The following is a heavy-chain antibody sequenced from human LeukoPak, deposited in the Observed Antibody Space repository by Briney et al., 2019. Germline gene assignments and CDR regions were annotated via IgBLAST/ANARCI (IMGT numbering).Heavy chain of an antibody. V-gene: IGHV3-48*03. CDR1: GFTFSSYE. J-gene: IGHJ4*02. CDR2: ISSSGSTI. Sequence: GGSLRLSCAASGFTFSSYEMNWVRQAPGKGLEWVSYISSSGSTIYYADSVKGRFTISRDNAKNSLYLQMNSLRAEDTAVYYCAKCDSGSYFGFDYWGQGTLVIVSS. CDR3: AKCDSGSYFGFDY. D-gene: IGHD3-10*01.